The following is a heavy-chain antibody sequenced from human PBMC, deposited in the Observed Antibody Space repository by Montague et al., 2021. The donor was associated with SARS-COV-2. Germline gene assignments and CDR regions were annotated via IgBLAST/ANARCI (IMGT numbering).Heavy chain of an antibody. CDR3: ALTRVSYDILTGYYHRDGFDX. CDR2: IYWNDDK. CDR1: GFSLSTSGVG. Sequence: PALVKPTQTLTLTCTFSGFSLSTSGVGVGWIRQPPGKALEWLALIYWNDDKRYSPSLKSRLTITKDTSKNQVVLTMTNMDPVDTATYYCALTRVSYDILTGYYHRDGFDXWGQGTMVTVSS. D-gene: IGHD3-9*01. V-gene: IGHV2-5*01. J-gene: IGHJ3*02.